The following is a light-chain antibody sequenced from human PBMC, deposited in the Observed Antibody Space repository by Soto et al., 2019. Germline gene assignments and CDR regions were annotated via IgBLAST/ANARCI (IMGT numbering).Light chain of an antibody. V-gene: IGLV2-11*01. Sequence: QSALTQPRSVSGSPGQSVTISCTGTSSDVGGYNYVSWYQQRPGKAPKLMIYDVTKRPSGVPDRFSGSKSGNTASLTISGLQAEDEADYYCWSYAVGYRGFGGGTKLTVL. CDR3: WSYAVGYRG. CDR1: SSDVGGYNY. J-gene: IGLJ2*01. CDR2: DVT.